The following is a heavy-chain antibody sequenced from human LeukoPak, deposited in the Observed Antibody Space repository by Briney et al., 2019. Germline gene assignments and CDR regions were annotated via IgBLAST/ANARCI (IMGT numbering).Heavy chain of an antibody. J-gene: IGHJ3*02. CDR2: ISYDGSNK. D-gene: IGHD2-15*01. CDR3: AREIYCSGGSCGDAFDI. Sequence: GRSLRLSCAASGFTFSSYAMHWVRQAPGKGPEWVAVISYDGSNKYYADSVKGRFTISRDNSKNTLYLQMNSLRAEDTAVYYCAREIYCSGGSCGDAFDIWGQGTMVTVSS. V-gene: IGHV3-30-3*01. CDR1: GFTFSSYA.